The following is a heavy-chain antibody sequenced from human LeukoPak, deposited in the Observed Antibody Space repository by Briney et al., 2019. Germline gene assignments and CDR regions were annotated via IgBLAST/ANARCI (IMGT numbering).Heavy chain of an antibody. V-gene: IGHV1-69*05. CDR2: IIPIFGTA. Sequence: EASVKVSCKASGGTFSSYAISWVRQAPGHGLEWMGGIIPIFGTANYAQKFQGRVTITTDESTSTAYMELSSLRSEDTAVYYCASRIAAAGGNWFDPWGQGTLVTVSS. D-gene: IGHD6-13*01. CDR3: ASRIAAAGGNWFDP. CDR1: GGTFSSYA. J-gene: IGHJ5*02.